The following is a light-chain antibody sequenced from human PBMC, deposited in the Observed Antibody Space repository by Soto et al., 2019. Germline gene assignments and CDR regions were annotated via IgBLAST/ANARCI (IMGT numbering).Light chain of an antibody. CDR1: QSISNY. V-gene: IGKV1-39*01. CDR3: QQSYSAPLT. Sequence: DIQMTQSPSSLSASVGDRVTITCRASQSISNYLNWYQQKPGKAPKLLIYAASTLQSGVPSRFSGSGSGTDFTLIISSLPPEDFASYYCQQSYSAPLTFGGGTKVEIK. CDR2: AAS. J-gene: IGKJ4*01.